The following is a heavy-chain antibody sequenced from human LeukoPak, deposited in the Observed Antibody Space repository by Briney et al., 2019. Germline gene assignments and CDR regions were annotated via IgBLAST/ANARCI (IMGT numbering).Heavy chain of an antibody. J-gene: IGHJ4*02. Sequence: SETLSLTCAVYGGSFSGYYWGWIRQPPGKGLEWIGEINHSGSTNYNPSLKSRVTISVDTSKNQFPLKLSSVTAADTAVYYCARWVVPAAIGHLDYWGQGTLVTVSS. CDR1: GGSFSGYY. CDR2: INHSGST. V-gene: IGHV4-34*01. CDR3: ARWVVPAAIGHLDY. D-gene: IGHD2-2*02.